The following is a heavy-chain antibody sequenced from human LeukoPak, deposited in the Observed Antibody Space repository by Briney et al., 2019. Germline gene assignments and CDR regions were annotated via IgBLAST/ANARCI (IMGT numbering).Heavy chain of an antibody. CDR3: ARGRTTVTYHWFDP. CDR1: GYTFTSYD. CDR2: MNPNSGNT. V-gene: IGHV1-8*01. J-gene: IGHJ5*02. Sequence: ASVKVSSKASGYTFTSYDINWVRQATGQGLEWMGWMNPNSGNTGYAQKFQGRVTMTRNTSISTAYMELSSLRSEDTAVYYCARGRTTVTYHWFDPWGQGPLVPVFS. D-gene: IGHD4-17*01.